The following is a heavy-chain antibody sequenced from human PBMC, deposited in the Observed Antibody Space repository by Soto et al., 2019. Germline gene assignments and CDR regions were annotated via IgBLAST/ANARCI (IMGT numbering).Heavy chain of an antibody. CDR2: IYYSGSA. Sequence: QVQLQESGPGLVKPSQTLSLTCTVSGGSISSDNYFWSWIRQHPGKGLEWIGYIYYSGSAYYNPSLKSRVTISVDTSNNQFSLRLTSVTAADTAMYYCAREVSSAVTSEAFEIWGQGTMVTVSS. J-gene: IGHJ3*02. CDR1: GGSISSDNYF. D-gene: IGHD3-16*02. CDR3: AREVSSAVTSEAFEI. V-gene: IGHV4-31*03.